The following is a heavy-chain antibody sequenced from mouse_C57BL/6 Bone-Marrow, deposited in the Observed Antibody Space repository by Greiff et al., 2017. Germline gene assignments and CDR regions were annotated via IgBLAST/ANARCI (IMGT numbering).Heavy chain of an antibody. J-gene: IGHJ2*01. Sequence: VQLQQSGAELARPGASVKLSCKASGYTFTSYGISWVKQRTGQGLEWIGEIYPRSGNTYYTEKFKGKATLTADKSSSTAYMELRSLTSEDAAAYFCARKRYYFDYWGQGTTLTGSS. CDR3: ARKRYYFDY. V-gene: IGHV1-81*01. CDR2: IYPRSGNT. CDR1: GYTFTSYG.